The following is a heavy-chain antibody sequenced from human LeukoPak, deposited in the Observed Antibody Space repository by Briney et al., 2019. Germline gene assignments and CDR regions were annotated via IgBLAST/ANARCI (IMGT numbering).Heavy chain of an antibody. J-gene: IGHJ4*02. CDR2: ISSSSSYI. CDR3: VRSTVTTSYLDY. CDR1: TFTFSSYS. V-gene: IGHV3-21*01. D-gene: IGHD4-17*01. Sequence: GGSLRLSCAASTFTFSSYSMNWVRQAPGKGLEWVSSISSSSSYIYHADSAKGRFTISRGNAKNSLYLQMNSLRAEDTAVYYCVRSTVTTSYLDYWGQGTLVTVSS.